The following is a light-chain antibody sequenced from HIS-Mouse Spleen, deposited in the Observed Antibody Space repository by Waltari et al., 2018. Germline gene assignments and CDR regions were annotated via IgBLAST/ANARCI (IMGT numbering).Light chain of an antibody. CDR1: SLRSYY. CDR2: GKN. CDR3: NSRDSSGNSYV. J-gene: IGLJ1*01. V-gene: IGLV3-19*01. Sequence: SSELTQDPAVSVALGQTVRITCQGDSLRSYYASWYQQKPGQAPVLVIYGKNNRPSGIPDRSSGSSSGNTASLTITGAQAEDEADYYCNSRDSSGNSYVFGTGTKVTVL.